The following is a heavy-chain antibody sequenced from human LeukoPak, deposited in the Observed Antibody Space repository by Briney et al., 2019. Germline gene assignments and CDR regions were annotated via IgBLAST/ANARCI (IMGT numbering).Heavy chain of an antibody. CDR3: ARGRSNYYGMDV. V-gene: IGHV4-59*01. D-gene: IGHD1-26*01. Sequence: SETLSLTCTVSGGSISTYYWNWIRRPPGKGLEWIGYIYYNGNTNYSPSLKSRVTMSVDTSKNLFSLKVSSVTAADTAVYYCARGRSNYYGMDVWGQGTTVTVSS. J-gene: IGHJ6*02. CDR2: IYYNGNT. CDR1: GGSISTYY.